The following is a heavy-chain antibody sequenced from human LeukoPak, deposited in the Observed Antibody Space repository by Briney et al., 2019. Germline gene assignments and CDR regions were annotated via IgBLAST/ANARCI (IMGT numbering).Heavy chain of an antibody. CDR2: ISYDGSNK. Sequence: GRSLRLSCAASGFTFSSYAMHWVRQAPGKGLEWVSVISYDGSNKYYADSVKGRFTISRDNSKNTLYLQMNSLRAEDTAVYYCAKQSSRRELLLDYWGQGTLVTVSS. CDR3: AKQSSRRELLLDY. CDR1: GFTFSSYA. V-gene: IGHV3-30-3*02. D-gene: IGHD1-26*01. J-gene: IGHJ4*02.